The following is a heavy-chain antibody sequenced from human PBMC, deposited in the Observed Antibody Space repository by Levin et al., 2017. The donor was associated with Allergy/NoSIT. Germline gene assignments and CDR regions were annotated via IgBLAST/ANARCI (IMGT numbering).Heavy chain of an antibody. D-gene: IGHD3-10*02. J-gene: IGHJ3*01. CDR3: ARRFNYVNPDAFDV. CDR1: GGTFSRYA. V-gene: IGHV1-69*04. CDR2: IIPILAIA. Sequence: SVKVSCKASGGTFSRYAISWVRQAPGQGLEWMGRIIPILAIANYAQKFQGRVTITADKFATTAYMELSSLRSEDTAVYYCARRFNYVNPDAFDVWGQGTMVTVSS.